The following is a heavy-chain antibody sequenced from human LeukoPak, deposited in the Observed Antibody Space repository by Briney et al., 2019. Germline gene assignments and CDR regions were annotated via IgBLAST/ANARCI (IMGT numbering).Heavy chain of an antibody. CDR1: GFTFSSYW. D-gene: IGHD6-13*01. V-gene: IGHV3-7*01. Sequence: GGSLRLSCAASGFTFSSYWMSWVRQAPEKGLEWVANIKQDGSEKYYVDSVKGRSTISRDNAKNSLDLQMNSLSAEDTAVYYCARYGSSWYRTYYYYYYMDVWGKGTTVTVSS. CDR3: ARYGSSWYRTYYYYYYMDV. J-gene: IGHJ6*03. CDR2: IKQDGSEK.